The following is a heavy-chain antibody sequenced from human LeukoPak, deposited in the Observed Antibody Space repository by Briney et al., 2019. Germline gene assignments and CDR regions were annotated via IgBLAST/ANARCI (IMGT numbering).Heavy chain of an antibody. CDR1: KFTFSSDE. Sequence: GGSLRLSCAASKFTFSSDEMNWVRQAPGRGLQWISYINTDGGTIYYADSVKGRFTISRDNAKNSLYLQMTSLRAEDTAVYYCARGYDSWDSWGQGTLVTVSS. D-gene: IGHD3-16*01. CDR2: INTDGGTI. V-gene: IGHV3-48*03. CDR3: ARGYDSWDS. J-gene: IGHJ4*02.